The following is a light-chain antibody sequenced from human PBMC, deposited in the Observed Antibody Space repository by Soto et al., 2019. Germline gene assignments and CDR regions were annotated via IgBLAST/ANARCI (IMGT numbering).Light chain of an antibody. CDR1: QSVSSK. V-gene: IGKV3-15*01. CDR3: QQYNNWPPYT. CDR2: GAS. Sequence: EIVMTQSPATLSVSPGERATLSCRASQSVSSKLAWYQQKPGQAPRLLIYGASTRATGIPARFSGSGSGTEFTLTISSLQSEEFAVYYCQQYNNWPPYTFGQGTKLEIK. J-gene: IGKJ2*01.